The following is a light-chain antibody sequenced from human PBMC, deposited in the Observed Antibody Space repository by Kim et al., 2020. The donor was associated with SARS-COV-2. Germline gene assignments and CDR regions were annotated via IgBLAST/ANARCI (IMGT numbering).Light chain of an antibody. CDR3: QQYGTSRGA. Sequence: LSPGERATLSCRASQTINSNYLAWYQHKPGQSPRLLIYGISIRATDIPDRFSGSGSGTDFTLTISRLQPEDFAVYYCQQYGTSRGAFGQGTKLEI. J-gene: IGKJ2*01. V-gene: IGKV3-20*01. CDR1: QTINSNY. CDR2: GIS.